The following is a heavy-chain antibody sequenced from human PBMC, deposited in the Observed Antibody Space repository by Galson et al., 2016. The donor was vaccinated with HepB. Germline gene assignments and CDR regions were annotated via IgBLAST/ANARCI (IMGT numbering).Heavy chain of an antibody. CDR2: IFHSGIT. CDR3: ARAGYSGFDFCFDY. D-gene: IGHD5-12*01. CDR1: GGSISSGGFF. Sequence: TLSLTCAVSGGSISSGGFFWSWIRQPPGKGLEWIGYIFHSGITYYSPSLKSRVTISVDRSKNQFSLKLHSVTAADTAVYYCARAGYSGFDFCFDYWGQGALVTVSS. J-gene: IGHJ4*02. V-gene: IGHV4-30-2*01.